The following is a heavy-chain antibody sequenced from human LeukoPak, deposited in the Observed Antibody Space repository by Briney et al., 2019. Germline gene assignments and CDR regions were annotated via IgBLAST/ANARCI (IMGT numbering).Heavy chain of an antibody. CDR2: FKSQTDGGTI. CDR1: GFTFSDTW. CDR3: AKYSGYPEYYFDY. J-gene: IGHJ4*02. D-gene: IGHD5-12*01. Sequence: GGSLRLSCAASGFTFSDTWMSWVRQAPGKGLEWVGRFKSQTDGGTIDYAAPVKGRFTISRDDPKNTLYLQMNSLRAEDTAVYYCAKYSGYPEYYFDYWGQGTLVTVSS. V-gene: IGHV3-15*01.